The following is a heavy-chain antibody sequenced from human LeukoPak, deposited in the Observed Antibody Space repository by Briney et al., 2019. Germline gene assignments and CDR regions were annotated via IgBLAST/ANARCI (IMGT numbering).Heavy chain of an antibody. CDR2: MNPNSGNT. V-gene: IGHV1-8*01. J-gene: IGHJ4*02. CDR1: GYTFTSSD. CDR3: ARGRILYYYGSGSFGY. D-gene: IGHD3-10*01. Sequence: ASVKVSCKASGYTFTSSDINWVRQATGQGLEWMGWMNPNSGNTGYAQKFQGRVTMTRNTSISTAYMELSSLRSEDTAVYYSARGRILYYYGSGSFGYWGQGTLVTVSS.